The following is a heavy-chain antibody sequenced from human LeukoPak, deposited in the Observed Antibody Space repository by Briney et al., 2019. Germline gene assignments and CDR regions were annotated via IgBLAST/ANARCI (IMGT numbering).Heavy chain of an antibody. J-gene: IGHJ4*02. V-gene: IGHV3-7*01. D-gene: IGHD1-26*01. CDR2: IKQGGSEK. CDR3: VRDLSRSSGNYSPPYFDY. CDR1: GFTFSNYW. Sequence: GGSLRLSCAASGFTFSNYWMCWVRQAPGKGLEWVANIKQGGSEKYYVDSVKGRFTISRDNAKNSLYLQMDTLRVDDTAVYYCVRDLSRSSGNYSPPYFDYWGQGTIPTVCS.